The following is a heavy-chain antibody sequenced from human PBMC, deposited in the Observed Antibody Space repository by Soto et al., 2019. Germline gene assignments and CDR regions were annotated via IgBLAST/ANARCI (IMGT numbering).Heavy chain of an antibody. J-gene: IGHJ6*02. D-gene: IGHD3-10*01. V-gene: IGHV3-30-3*01. Sequence: GGSLRLSCAASGFTFSSYAMHWVRQAPGKGLEWVAVISYDGSNKYYADSVKGRLTISRDNSKNTLYLQMNSLRAEDTAVYYCARDSGYGSGSYTLYGMDVWGQGTTVTVSS. CDR1: GFTFSSYA. CDR2: ISYDGSNK. CDR3: ARDSGYGSGSYTLYGMDV.